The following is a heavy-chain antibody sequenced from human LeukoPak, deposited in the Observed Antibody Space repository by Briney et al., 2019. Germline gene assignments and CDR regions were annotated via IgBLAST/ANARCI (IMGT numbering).Heavy chain of an antibody. CDR3: ARDSSGYYYDGVLDG. Sequence: ASVKVSCKSSGYTFTGYPMYWVRQAPGQGLEWMGWINAGNGNTKYSQKFQDRVTITRDTSASTGYMELSSLRSEDTAVYYCARDSSGYYYDGVLDGWGQGTLVTVSS. D-gene: IGHD3-22*01. CDR2: INAGNGNT. J-gene: IGHJ4*02. V-gene: IGHV1-3*01. CDR1: GYTFTGYP.